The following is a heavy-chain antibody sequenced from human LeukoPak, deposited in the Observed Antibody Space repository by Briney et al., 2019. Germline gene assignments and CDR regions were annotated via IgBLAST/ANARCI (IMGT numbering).Heavy chain of an antibody. J-gene: IGHJ4*02. V-gene: IGHV1-18*04. CDR1: GYSFPSYG. CDR2: ISGYNGNT. D-gene: IGHD2-15*01. CDR3: ARVLCSGGDCYSLFDY. Sequence: ASVKVSCKASGYSFPSYGISWVRQAPGQGLEWMGWISGYNGNTNYAQKFQGRVTMTTDTSTSTAYMELRTLRSDDTAMYYCARVLCSGGDCYSLFDYWGQGTLVTVSS.